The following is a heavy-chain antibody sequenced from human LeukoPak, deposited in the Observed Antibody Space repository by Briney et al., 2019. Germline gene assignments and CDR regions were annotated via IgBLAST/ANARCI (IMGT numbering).Heavy chain of an antibody. CDR1: GFTFGDYA. Sequence: GGSLRLSCTASGFTFGDYAMSWVRQAPGKGLEWVGFIRSKAYGGTTEYAASVKGRFTISRDDSKSIAYLQMNSLKTEDTAVYYCTRVWGEYSSSDWFDPWGQGTLVTVSS. D-gene: IGHD6-6*01. V-gene: IGHV3-49*04. CDR2: IRSKAYGGTT. J-gene: IGHJ5*02. CDR3: TRVWGEYSSSDWFDP.